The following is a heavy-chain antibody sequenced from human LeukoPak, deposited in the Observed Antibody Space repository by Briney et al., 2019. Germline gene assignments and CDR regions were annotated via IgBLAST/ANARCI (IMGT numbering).Heavy chain of an antibody. Sequence: ASVKVSCKASGYTFTSYGISWVRQAPGQGLEWMGWISAYNGNTNYAQKLQDRVTMTTDTSTSTAYMDLRSLRSDDTAVYYCVRDSYDSSGNYLDYWGQGTLVTVSS. J-gene: IGHJ4*02. CDR1: GYTFTSYG. V-gene: IGHV1-18*01. CDR2: ISAYNGNT. D-gene: IGHD3-22*01. CDR3: VRDSYDSSGNYLDY.